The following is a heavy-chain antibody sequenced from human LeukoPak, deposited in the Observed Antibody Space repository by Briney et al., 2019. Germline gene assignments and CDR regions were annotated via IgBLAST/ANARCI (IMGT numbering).Heavy chain of an antibody. D-gene: IGHD4-23*01. Sequence: GGSLRLSCAASGFTFSSYAMSWVRQAPGKRLEWVSAISGGGGTTYYADSVKGRFTISRDNSKNTLFLQMSSLRAEDTAMYYCVEGNSMDYWGQGTLVTVSS. J-gene: IGHJ4*02. CDR3: VEGNSMDY. V-gene: IGHV3-23*01. CDR1: GFTFSSYA. CDR2: ISGGGGTT.